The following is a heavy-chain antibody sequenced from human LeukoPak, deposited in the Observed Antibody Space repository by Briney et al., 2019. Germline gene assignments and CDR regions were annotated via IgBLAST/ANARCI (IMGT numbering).Heavy chain of an antibody. D-gene: IGHD3-10*02. J-gene: IGHJ6*04. CDR3: AELGITMIGGV. V-gene: IGHV3-48*03. Sequence: PGGSLRLSCAASGFTFSSYEMNWVRQAPGKGLEWVSYISSSGSTIYYADSVKGRFTVSRDNAKNSLYLQMNSLRAEDTAVYYCAELGITMIGGVWGKGTTVTISS. CDR2: ISSSGSTI. CDR1: GFTFSSYE.